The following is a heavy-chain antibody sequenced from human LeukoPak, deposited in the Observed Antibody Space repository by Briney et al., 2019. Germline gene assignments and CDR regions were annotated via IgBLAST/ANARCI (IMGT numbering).Heavy chain of an antibody. CDR2: MNPNSGNT. CDR3: ARVGYYDFGSGYQYYFDY. CDR1: GYTFTSYD. J-gene: IGHJ4*02. Sequence: GASVKVSCKASGYTFTSYDINWVRQATGQGLEWMGWMNPNSGNTGYAQKFQGRVTITRNTSISTAYMELSSLRSEDTAVYYCARVGYYDFGSGYQYYFDYWGQGTLVTVSS. D-gene: IGHD3-3*01. V-gene: IGHV1-8*03.